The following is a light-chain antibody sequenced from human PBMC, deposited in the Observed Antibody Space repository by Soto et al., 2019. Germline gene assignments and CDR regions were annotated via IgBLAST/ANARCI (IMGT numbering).Light chain of an antibody. CDR2: DVT. CDR1: SXDVGGYNY. V-gene: IGLV2-11*01. Sequence: QSALTQPRSVSGSPGQSVTISCTGTSXDVGGYNYVSWYQHHPGKAPKLMIYDVTKRPSGVRDRFSASKSGNTASLTISGLQAEDEADYYCCSYAGSYTYVLGTGTKITVL. CDR3: CSYAGSYTYV. J-gene: IGLJ1*01.